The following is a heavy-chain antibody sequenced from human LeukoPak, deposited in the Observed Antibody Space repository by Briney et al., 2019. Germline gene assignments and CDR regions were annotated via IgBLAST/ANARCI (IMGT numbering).Heavy chain of an antibody. Sequence: GGSLRLSCAASGFTFSSYVMHWVRQAPGKGLEWVALISYDGSNKYYADSVKGRFTISRDNSKNTLYLQMNSLRAEDTAMYYCARAYSHDYWGQGTLVTVSS. CDR3: ARAYSHDY. CDR2: ISYDGSNK. CDR1: GFTFSSYV. V-gene: IGHV3-30-3*01. J-gene: IGHJ4*02. D-gene: IGHD4-11*01.